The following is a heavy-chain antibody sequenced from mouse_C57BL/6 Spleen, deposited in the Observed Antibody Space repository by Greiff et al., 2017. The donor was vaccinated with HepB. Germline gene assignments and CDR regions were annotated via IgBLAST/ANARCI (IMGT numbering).Heavy chain of an antibody. CDR3: ARSSGWDFDY. CDR1: GYTFTSYW. CDR2: IDPSDSYT. D-gene: IGHD1-1*02. Sequence: QVQLQQPGAELVKPGASVKLSCKASGYTFTSYWMQWVKQRPGQGLEWIGEIDPSDSYTNYNQKFKGKATLTVDTSSSTAYMQLSSLTSEDSAVYYCARSSGWDFDYWGQGTTLTVSS. V-gene: IGHV1-50*01. J-gene: IGHJ2*01.